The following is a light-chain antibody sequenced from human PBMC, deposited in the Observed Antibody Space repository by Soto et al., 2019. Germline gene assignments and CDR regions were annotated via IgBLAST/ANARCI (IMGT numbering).Light chain of an antibody. J-gene: IGKJ1*01. CDR1: QSISSW. Sequence: DIQMTQSPSTLSASLGERGTIXWRASQSISSWLAWYQQKPGKAPKLLIYKASSLESGVPSRFSGSGSGTEFTLTISSLQPDDFATYYCQQYNSYWWTFGQGTKVDI. V-gene: IGKV1-5*03. CDR2: KAS. CDR3: QQYNSYWWT.